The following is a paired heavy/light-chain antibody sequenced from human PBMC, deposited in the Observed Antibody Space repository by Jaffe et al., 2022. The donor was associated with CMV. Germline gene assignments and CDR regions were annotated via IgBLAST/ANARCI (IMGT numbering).Heavy chain of an antibody. V-gene: IGHV4-39*01. CDR2: FHYSGKT. CDR3: ARHGRPYFFNNIGYLTWFDP. J-gene: IGHJ5*02. D-gene: IGHD3-22*01. Sequence: QLQLQESGPGLVKPSEALSLTCTVSGDSISRSDYYWAWIRQPPGKGLEWIGSFHYSGKTYSNPSLKSRVTISVDTSENQFSLRLSSVTATDTALYRCARHGRPYFFNNIGYLTWFDPWGQGTLVTVSS. CDR1: GDSISRSDYY.
Light chain of an antibody. CDR3: QQYGSSPNT. Sequence: EIVLTQSPGTLSLSPGERATLSCRASQSVTSRYLAWYQQKPGQAPTVLIYDASTRAAGIPDRFSGSGSGTDFTLTISRLEPEDFAVYFCQQYGSSPNTFGPGTKVDIK. V-gene: IGKV3-20*01. CDR1: QSVTSRY. CDR2: DAS. J-gene: IGKJ3*01.